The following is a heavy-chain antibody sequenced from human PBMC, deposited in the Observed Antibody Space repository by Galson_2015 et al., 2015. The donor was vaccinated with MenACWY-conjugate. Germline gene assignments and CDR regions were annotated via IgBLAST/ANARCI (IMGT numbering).Heavy chain of an antibody. CDR2: IYYSGTT. D-gene: IGHD3-16*01. V-gene: IGHV4-31*03. J-gene: IGHJ4*02. CDR1: GGSINSGGYH. Sequence: TLSLTCSVSGGSINSGGYHWTWIRQHPETGLEWIGYIYYSGTTSYNPALKSRITISVDTSKNQFSLSLSSVTAADTAVYYCARVNHYGSIAYYFDYWGQGTLVTVSS. CDR3: ARVNHYGSIAYYFDY.